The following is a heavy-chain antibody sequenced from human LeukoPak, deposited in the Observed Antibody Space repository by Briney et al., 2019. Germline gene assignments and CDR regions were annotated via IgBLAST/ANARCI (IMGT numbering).Heavy chain of an antibody. V-gene: IGHV4-59*01. D-gene: IGHD5-12*01. Sequence: TSETLSLTCTVSGDSITNYFWSWIRQPPGKGLEWIGYIYNSGSTNYNPPLNPSLKSRVTISVDTSKNQFFLRLSSVTAADTAVYFCARYYTGYSIDYWGQGTLVTVSS. CDR2: IYNSGST. J-gene: IGHJ4*02. CDR3: ARYYTGYSIDY. CDR1: GDSITNYF.